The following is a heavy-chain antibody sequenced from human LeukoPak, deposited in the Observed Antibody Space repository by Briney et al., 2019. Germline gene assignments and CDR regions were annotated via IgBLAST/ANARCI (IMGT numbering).Heavy chain of an antibody. J-gene: IGHJ4*02. V-gene: IGHV1-18*01. CDR3: ARGGGSYGDYSLWLGY. D-gene: IGHD4-17*01. CDR1: GYTFSGYG. CDR2: ISAYSGNT. Sequence: ASVKVSCKASGYTFSGYGSSWVRQAPGQGLEWMVWISAYSGNTKYAQKYQARVTLTTDTSTSTAYMELRSLRSDDTAVYYCARGGGSYGDYSLWLGYWGQGTLVTVSS.